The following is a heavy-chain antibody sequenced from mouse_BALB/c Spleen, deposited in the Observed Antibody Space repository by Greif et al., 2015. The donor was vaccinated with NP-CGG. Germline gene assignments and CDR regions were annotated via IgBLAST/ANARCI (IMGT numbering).Heavy chain of an antibody. J-gene: IGHJ2*01. V-gene: IGHV1-63*02. CDR2: IYPGGGYT. Sequence: QVQLQQSGAELVRPGTSVKISCKASGYTFTNYWLGWVKQRPGHGLEWTGDIYPGGGYTNYNEKLKGKATLTADTSSSTAYMQLSSLTSEDSAVYFCARGGGNYAYYFDYWGQGTTLTVSS. CDR3: ARGGGNYAYYFDY. D-gene: IGHD2-1*01. CDR1: GYTFTNYW.